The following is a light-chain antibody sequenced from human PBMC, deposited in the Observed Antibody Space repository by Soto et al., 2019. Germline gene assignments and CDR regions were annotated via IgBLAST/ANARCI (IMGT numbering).Light chain of an antibody. CDR2: DAS. V-gene: IGKV1-5*01. CDR1: QSVRSW. CDR3: QQYDNYPLT. Sequence: DIPMTQSPSTLSASLRDRVSITCRASQSVRSWLAWYQQKPGTAPKLLIFDASRLESGVPSRFSGSASGTEFTLTISSLQPDDFATYYCQQYDNYPLTFGGGTKVDIK. J-gene: IGKJ4*01.